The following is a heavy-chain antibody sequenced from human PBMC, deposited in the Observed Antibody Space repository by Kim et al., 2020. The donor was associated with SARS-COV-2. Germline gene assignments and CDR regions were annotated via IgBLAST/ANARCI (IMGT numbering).Heavy chain of an antibody. D-gene: IGHD3-10*01. CDR1: GGSFSGSY. CDR3: ARGGYGYYGSGSYYSRPNYYYMDV. J-gene: IGHJ6*03. Sequence: SETLSPTCAVYGGSFSGSYWSWIRQPPAKGLEWIGEINHSGSTNYNPSLKSRVTISVDTSKNQFSLKLSSVTAADTAVYYCARGGYGYYGSGSYYSRPNYYYMDVWGKGTTVTVSS. V-gene: IGHV4-34*01. CDR2: INHSGST.